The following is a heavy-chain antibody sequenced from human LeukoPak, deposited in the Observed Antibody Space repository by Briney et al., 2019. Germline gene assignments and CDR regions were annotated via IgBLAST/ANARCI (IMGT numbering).Heavy chain of an antibody. J-gene: IGHJ5*02. D-gene: IGHD6-13*01. CDR2: IYTSGST. CDR1: GGSISSYY. CDR3: ARDRFFHTPGYEVAAAA. Sequence: SETLSLTCTVSGGSISSYYWSWIRQPAGKGLEWIGRIYTSGSTNYNPSLKSRVTMSVDTSKNQFSLKLSSVTAADTAVYYCARDRFFHTPGYEVAAAAWGQGTLVTVSS. V-gene: IGHV4-4*07.